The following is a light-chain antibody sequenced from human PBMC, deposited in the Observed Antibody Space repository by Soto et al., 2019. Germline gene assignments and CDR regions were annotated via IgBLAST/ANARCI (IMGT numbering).Light chain of an antibody. V-gene: IGLV2-14*01. CDR2: EVT. CDR1: SSDVGGYNY. CDR3: SSFTSSSIPYV. J-gene: IGLJ1*01. Sequence: QSALTQPASVSGSPGQSITISCTGTSSDVGGYNYASWYQHHPGKAPKLMIYEVTNRPSGVSNRFSGSKSGNTASLTISGLQFEDEADYYCSSFTSSSIPYVFGTGTKVTVL.